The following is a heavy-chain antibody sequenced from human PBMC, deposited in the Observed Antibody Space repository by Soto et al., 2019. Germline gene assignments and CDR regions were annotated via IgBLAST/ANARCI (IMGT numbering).Heavy chain of an antibody. CDR3: AFSSYDFKTCDP. J-gene: IGHJ5*02. CDR2: IYYSGST. D-gene: IGHD3-3*01. V-gene: IGHV4-59*01. CDR1: GGSISSYY. Sequence: ETLSLTCTVSGGSISSYYWSWIRQPPGKGLEWIGYIYYSGSTNYNPSLKSRVTISVDTSKNQFSLKLSSVTAADTAVYYCAFSSYDFKTCDPWGQGTLVTVSS.